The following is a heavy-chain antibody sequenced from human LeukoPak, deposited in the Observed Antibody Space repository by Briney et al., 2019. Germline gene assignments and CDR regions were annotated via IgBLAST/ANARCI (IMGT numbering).Heavy chain of an antibody. CDR1: GYTFTGHY. CDR2: TNPNSGGT. J-gene: IGHJ4*02. D-gene: IGHD4-11*01. CDR3: ARDHDYSNHDFEY. V-gene: IGHV1-2*06. Sequence: ASVKVSCKASGYTFTGHYIHWVRQAPGQGLEWMGRTNPNSGGTNYAQKFQGRVTMTRDTSTSTTYMELSGLKYDDAAVYYCARDHDYSNHDFEYWGQGTLVTVSS.